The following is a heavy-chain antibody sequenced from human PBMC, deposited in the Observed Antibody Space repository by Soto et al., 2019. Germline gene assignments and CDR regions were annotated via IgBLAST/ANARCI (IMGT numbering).Heavy chain of an antibody. D-gene: IGHD3-10*01. CDR2: IWYDGGKT. CDR1: GFTFSTYG. V-gene: IGHV3-33*01. Sequence: QVPLVESGGGMVQPGRSLRLSCATSGFTFSTYGMHWVRQAPGKGLEWVARIWYDGGKTFYADSVKGRFTISRDNSQNTLYLQMNSLGAEDTAVYYCARGVLDDWCQGTTVTVSS. J-gene: IGHJ6*02. CDR3: ARGVLDD.